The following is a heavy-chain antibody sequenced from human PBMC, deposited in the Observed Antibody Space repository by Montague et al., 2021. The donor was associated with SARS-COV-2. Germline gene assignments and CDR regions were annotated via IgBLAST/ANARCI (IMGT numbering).Heavy chain of an antibody. Sequence: SLRLSCAASGFTFSSYSMNWVRQAPGKGLVWVSSISSSSSSYIYYADSVKGRFTISRDNAKNSLYLQMNSLRAEDTAVYYCASDRGELHAADYWGQGTLVTVSS. D-gene: IGHD1-26*01. J-gene: IGHJ4*02. CDR3: ASDRGELHAADY. V-gene: IGHV3-21*01. CDR2: ISSSSSSYI. CDR1: GFTFSSYS.